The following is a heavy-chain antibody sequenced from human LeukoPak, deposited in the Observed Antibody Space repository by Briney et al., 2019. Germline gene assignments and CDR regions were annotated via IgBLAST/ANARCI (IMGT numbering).Heavy chain of an antibody. V-gene: IGHV1-18*01. CDR2: ISAYNGNT. J-gene: IGHJ3*02. D-gene: IGHD3-10*01. CDR3: ATPGPYYYGSGSYELAFDI. CDR1: GYTFTSYG. Sequence: ASVKVSCKASGYTFTSYGISWVRQAPGQGLEWMGWISAYNGNTNYAQKLQGRVTMTTDTSTSTAYMELRSLRSEDTAVYYCATPGPYYYGSGSYELAFDIWGQGTMVTVSS.